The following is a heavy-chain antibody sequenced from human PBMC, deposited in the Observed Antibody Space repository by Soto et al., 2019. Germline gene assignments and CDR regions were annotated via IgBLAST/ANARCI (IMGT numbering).Heavy chain of an antibody. V-gene: IGHV3-23*01. Sequence: PGASLRLSCLASGFTFSDYAMTWVRHVPGRGLEWVASLDGAGGSTYYADSVRGRFTISRDNSQNTLFLQMKRLTVDDTAIYYFAAPRDEYAPWVSWFTYGMAIWGQGATSTV. CDR1: GFTFSDYA. CDR3: AAPRDEYAPWVSWFTYGMAI. J-gene: IGHJ6*02. CDR2: LDGAGGST. D-gene: IGHD3-10*01.